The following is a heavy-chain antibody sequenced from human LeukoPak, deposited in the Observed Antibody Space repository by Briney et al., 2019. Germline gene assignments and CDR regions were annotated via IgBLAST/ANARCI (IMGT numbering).Heavy chain of an antibody. V-gene: IGHV3-21*01. J-gene: IGHJ4*02. CDR2: ISATSTYI. D-gene: IGHD3-3*01. CDR1: EFTFSSST. CDR3: ARGRSAITIFGVVPDFDY. Sequence: GGSLRLSCAASEFTFSSSTMNWVRQAPGKGLEWVSSISATSTYIHYADSVKGRFTISRDNAKNSLYLQMNSLRAEDTAVYYCARGRSAITIFGVVPDFDYWGQGTLVTVSS.